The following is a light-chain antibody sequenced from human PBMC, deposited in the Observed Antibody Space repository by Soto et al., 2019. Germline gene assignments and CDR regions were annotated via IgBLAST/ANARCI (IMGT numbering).Light chain of an antibody. V-gene: IGKV1D-13*01. CDR1: QGIGSN. CDR3: QQFSYLPVS. Sequence: AIQLTQSPSSLSASVGDRVTITCRASQGIGSNLAWYHQKPGKAPKVLIYDASSLESGVPSRFSGSRSGTDFTLTISSLQPEDFATYYCQQFSYLPVSFGGGTKVDIK. J-gene: IGKJ4*01. CDR2: DAS.